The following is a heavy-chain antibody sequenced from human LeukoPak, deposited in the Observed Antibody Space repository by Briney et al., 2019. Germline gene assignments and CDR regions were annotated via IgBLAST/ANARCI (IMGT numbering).Heavy chain of an antibody. CDR1: GLTFSSYW. J-gene: IGHJ4*02. CDR2: IKQDGSEK. V-gene: IGHV3-7*04. CDR3: ARDVSYSSGWYYPFDY. Sequence: GGSLRLSCAASGLTFSSYWMSWVRQAPGKGLEWVANIKQDGSEKYYVDSVKGRFTISRDNAKNSLYLQMNSLRAEDTAVYYCARDVSYSSGWYYPFDYWGQGTLVTVSS. D-gene: IGHD6-19*01.